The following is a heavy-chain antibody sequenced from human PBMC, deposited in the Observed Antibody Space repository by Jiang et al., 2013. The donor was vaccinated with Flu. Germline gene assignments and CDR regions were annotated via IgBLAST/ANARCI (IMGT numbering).Heavy chain of an antibody. Sequence: GPGLVKALETLPLTCTVSGGSISGTSYFWGWVRQPPGKGLEWIASIYYSGTTYYNPSLKSRVTISLDTSKNQFSLKLSSVTAADTAVYYCARGYDLLGWVDPWGQGTMVIVSS. CDR3: ARGYDLLGWVDP. CDR2: IYYSGTT. J-gene: IGHJ3*01. V-gene: IGHV4-39*07. D-gene: IGHD3-22*01. CDR1: GGSISGTSYF.